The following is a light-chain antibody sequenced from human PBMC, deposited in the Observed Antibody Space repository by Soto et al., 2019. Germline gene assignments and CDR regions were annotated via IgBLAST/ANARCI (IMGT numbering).Light chain of an antibody. V-gene: IGKV1-39*01. J-gene: IGKJ5*01. CDR1: QSISTY. CDR3: QQSYSTPIT. CDR2: AAS. Sequence: DIPMTQSPSSLSASVGNRVTITCRASQSISTYLDWYQQKPVKAPKLLIYAASSLQSGVPSRFIGSGSGTNFTLTVSSLQPEDFAPYYCQQSYSTPITFGQGTRPEI.